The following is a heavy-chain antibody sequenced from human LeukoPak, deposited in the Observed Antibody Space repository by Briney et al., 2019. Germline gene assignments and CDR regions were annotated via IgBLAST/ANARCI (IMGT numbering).Heavy chain of an antibody. D-gene: IGHD3-9*01. CDR2: INPSGGNT. Sequence: ASVKVSCKASGYTFTSYYMHWVRQAPGQGLEWMGIINPSGGNTNYAQNFQGRVTMTRDMSTSTVYMELSSLRFEDTAVYYCARNNYDILTGYKALDYWGQGTLVTVSS. J-gene: IGHJ4*02. CDR1: GYTFTSYY. V-gene: IGHV1-46*01. CDR3: ARNNYDILTGYKALDY.